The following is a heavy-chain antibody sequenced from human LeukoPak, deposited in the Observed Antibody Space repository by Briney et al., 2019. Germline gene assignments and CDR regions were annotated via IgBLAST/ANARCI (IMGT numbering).Heavy chain of an antibody. J-gene: IGHJ4*02. CDR1: GFTFSSYA. V-gene: IGHV3-30*04. CDR2: ISYDGSNK. CDR3: ARVGSGSYYNELDY. D-gene: IGHD3-10*01. Sequence: QPGRSLRLSCAASGFTFSSYAMHWVRQAPGKGLEWVAVISYDGSNKYYADSVKGRFTISRDNAKNSLYLQMNSLRAEDTAVYYCARVGSGSYYNELDYWGQGTLVTVSS.